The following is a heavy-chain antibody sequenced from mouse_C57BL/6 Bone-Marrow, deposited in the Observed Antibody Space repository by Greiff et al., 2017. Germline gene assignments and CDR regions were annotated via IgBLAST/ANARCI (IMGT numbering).Heavy chain of an antibody. V-gene: IGHV3-6*01. J-gene: IGHJ2*01. CDR2: ISYDGSN. D-gene: IGHD2-3*01. Sequence: ESGPGLVKPSQSLSLTCSVTGYSIPSGYYWNWIRQLPGNKLEWMGYISYDGSNNYNPSIKNRISITRATSKNQFFLKLNSVTTENTDTYYCGIYDGYYYWGQGTTLTVSS. CDR3: GIYDGYYY. CDR1: GYSIPSGYY.